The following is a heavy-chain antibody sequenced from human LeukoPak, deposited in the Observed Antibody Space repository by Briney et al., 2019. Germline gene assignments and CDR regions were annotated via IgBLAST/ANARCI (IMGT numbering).Heavy chain of an antibody. CDR3: ARDKNMYSSSWNNWFDP. CDR2: IKQDGSEK. Sequence: GGSLRLSCAASGFTFSSYWMSWVRQAPGKGLEWVANIKQDGSEKYYVDSVKGRFTISRDNAKNSLYLQMNSLRAEDTAVYYCARDKNMYSSSWNNWFDPWGQGTLVTVS. J-gene: IGHJ5*02. D-gene: IGHD6-13*01. V-gene: IGHV3-7*01. CDR1: GFTFSSYW.